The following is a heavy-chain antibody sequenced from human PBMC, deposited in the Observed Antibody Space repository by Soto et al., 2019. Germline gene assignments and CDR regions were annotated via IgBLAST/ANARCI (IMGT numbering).Heavy chain of an antibody. D-gene: IGHD3-22*01. V-gene: IGHV1-46*04. CDR1: GYTLTSYY. J-gene: IGHJ4*02. CDR2: INPSGGST. CDR3: ARDTTMYYYDSSGYYFDY. Sequence: VSSVKVSCKASGYTLTSYYMHWVRQAPGQGLERMRIINPSGGSTSYAQKLQGRVTMTRDTSTSTVYMELSSLRSEATAVYYCARDTTMYYYDSSGYYFDYWGQRTQVNSPQ.